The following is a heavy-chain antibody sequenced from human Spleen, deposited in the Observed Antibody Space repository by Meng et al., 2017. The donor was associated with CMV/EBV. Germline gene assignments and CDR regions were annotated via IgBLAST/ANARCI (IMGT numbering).Heavy chain of an antibody. D-gene: IGHD2-21*02. Sequence: QVQLQQWGAGLLKPSETLSLTCAVYGGSCSGYYWSWIRQPPGKGLEWIGEINHSGSTNYNPSLKSRVTISVDTSKNQFSLKLGSVTAADTAVYYCARIERRRILKYCGSDCSTTDYWGQGTLVTVSS. V-gene: IGHV4-34*01. CDR2: INHSGST. CDR1: GGSCSGYY. CDR3: ARIERRRILKYCGSDCSTTDY. J-gene: IGHJ4*02.